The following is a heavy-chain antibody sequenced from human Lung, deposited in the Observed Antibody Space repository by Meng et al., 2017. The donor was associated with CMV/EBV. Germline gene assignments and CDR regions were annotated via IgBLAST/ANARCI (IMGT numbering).Heavy chain of an antibody. V-gene: IGHV4-34*01. D-gene: IGHD3-3*01. J-gene: IGHJ6*02. Sequence: LSXAVYGGSFSGYYWSWIRQPPGKGLEWIGEINHSGSTNYNPSLKSRVTISVDTSKNQFSLKLSSVTAADTAVYYCARTTYDFWSGIYYYYYYGMDVWGQGXTVTVSS. CDR2: INHSGST. CDR1: GGSFSGYY. CDR3: ARTTYDFWSGIYYYYYYGMDV.